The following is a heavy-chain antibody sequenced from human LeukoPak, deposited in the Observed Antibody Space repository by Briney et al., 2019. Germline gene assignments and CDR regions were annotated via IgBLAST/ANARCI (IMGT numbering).Heavy chain of an antibody. Sequence: SETLSLTCAVYGGSLSGYYWTWIRQTPGKGLEWIGEINYSGNTNYNRSLKSRVTISADTSKNQFSLRLSSVTAADTAVYYCARRGTAYCRGRKCYSDKYFDYWGQGTQVTVSS. CDR3: ARRGTAYCRGRKCYSDKYFDY. CDR2: INYSGNT. CDR1: GGSLSGYY. D-gene: IGHD2-15*01. V-gene: IGHV4-34*01. J-gene: IGHJ4*02.